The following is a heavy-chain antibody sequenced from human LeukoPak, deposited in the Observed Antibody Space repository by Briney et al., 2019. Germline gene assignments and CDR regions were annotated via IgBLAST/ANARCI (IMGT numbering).Heavy chain of an antibody. CDR2: ISAYNGNT. V-gene: IGHV1-18*01. D-gene: IGHD3-3*01. Sequence: ASVKVSCKASGYTFTSYGISWVRQAPGQGLEWMGWISAYNGNTNYAQKLQGRVTMTTDTSTSTAYVELRSLRSDDTAVYYCTTLDYDFWSGYPYYYGMDVWGQGTTVTVSS. CDR3: TTLDYDFWSGYPYYYGMDV. CDR1: GYTFTSYG. J-gene: IGHJ6*02.